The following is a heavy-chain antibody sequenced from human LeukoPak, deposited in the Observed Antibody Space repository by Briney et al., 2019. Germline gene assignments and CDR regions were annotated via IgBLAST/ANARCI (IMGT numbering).Heavy chain of an antibody. CDR3: ARGSGWSGYSGV. Sequence: PSETLSLTCAVSTYSISSDYYWGWIRQSPGKGLEWIGSIYHSGTTYYNQSLKSRVAISVDTSKNEFSLKLSSVTAADSAVYYCARGSGWSGYSGVWGKGTTVTVSS. CDR1: TYSISSDYY. J-gene: IGHJ6*04. CDR2: IYHSGTT. V-gene: IGHV4-38-2*01. D-gene: IGHD3-3*01.